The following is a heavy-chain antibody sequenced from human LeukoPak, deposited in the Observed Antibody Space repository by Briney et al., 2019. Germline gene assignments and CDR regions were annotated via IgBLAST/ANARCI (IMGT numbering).Heavy chain of an antibody. CDR2: ISSNGGST. Sequence: GGSLRLSCAASGFTFSSYAMHWVRQAPGKGLEYVSAISSNGGSTYYANSVKGRFTISRDNSKNTLYLQMGSLRAEDMAVYYCASSEGPWGQGTPVTVSS. J-gene: IGHJ4*02. CDR3: ASSEGP. CDR1: GFTFSSYA. V-gene: IGHV3-64*01.